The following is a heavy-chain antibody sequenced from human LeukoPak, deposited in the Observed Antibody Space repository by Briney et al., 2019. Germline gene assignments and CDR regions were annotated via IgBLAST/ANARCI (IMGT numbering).Heavy chain of an antibody. CDR1: GFTFSSYS. Sequence: GGSLRLSCAASGFTFSSYSMNWVRQAPGKGLEWVSSISSSSSYIYYADSVKGRFTISRDNAKNSLYLQMNSLRGEDTAVYYCAREARGIYSRTFDYWGQGTLVTVSS. V-gene: IGHV3-21*01. D-gene: IGHD1-26*01. CDR2: ISSSSSYI. J-gene: IGHJ4*02. CDR3: AREARGIYSRTFDY.